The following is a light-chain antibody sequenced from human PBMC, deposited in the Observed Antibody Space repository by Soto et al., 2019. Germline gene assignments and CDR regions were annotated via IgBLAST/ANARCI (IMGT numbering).Light chain of an antibody. J-gene: IGKJ1*01. CDR1: QSVSSHF. Sequence: EIVLTQSPGTLSLSPGDRATLSCRASQSVSSHFLAWYQQKPGQAPRLLIHGTSSRATGIPDRFSGSGSGTDFTLTISSLEPEDSAVYYCQHFGSSLRTFGQGTKVDIK. CDR3: QHFGSSLRT. CDR2: GTS. V-gene: IGKV3-20*01.